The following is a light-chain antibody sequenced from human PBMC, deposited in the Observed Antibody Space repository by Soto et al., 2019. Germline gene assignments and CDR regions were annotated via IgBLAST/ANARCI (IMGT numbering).Light chain of an antibody. CDR3: MQGRHWPRT. CDR2: KVS. CDR1: KSFGNGEGKTS. J-gene: IGKJ1*01. Sequence: EVGMISPPPPRPAPLDHPPPISARLSKSFGNGEGKTSLNWFHQRPGQSPRRLIYKVSNRDSGVPDRFSGSGSGTDFTLKISRVEAEDVGVYYCMQGRHWPRTFGQGTKVDIK. V-gene: IGKV2-30*01.